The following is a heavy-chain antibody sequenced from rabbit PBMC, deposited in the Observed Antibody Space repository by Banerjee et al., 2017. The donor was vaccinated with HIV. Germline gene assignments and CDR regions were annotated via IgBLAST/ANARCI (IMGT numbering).Heavy chain of an antibody. CDR2: IGTGSGST. V-gene: IGHV1S40*01. CDR1: GLDFSSYYV. D-gene: IGHD6-1*01. J-gene: IGHJ4*01. CDR3: ARADYGGSGYANYFTL. Sequence: QSLEESGGDLVKPGASLTLTCTASGLDFSSYYVMCWVRQAPGKGLEWIACIGTGSGSTYYASWAKGRFTISKASSTTVTLQMTSLTAADTATYFCARADYGGSGYANYFTLWGPGTLVTVS.